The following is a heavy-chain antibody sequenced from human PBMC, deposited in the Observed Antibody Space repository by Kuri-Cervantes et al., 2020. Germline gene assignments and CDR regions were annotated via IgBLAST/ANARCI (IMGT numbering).Heavy chain of an antibody. CDR3: ARVSIGAIAGRIKYYYYGMDV. V-gene: IGHV1-2*02. CDR1: GYTFTGYY. Sequence: ASVKVSCKASGYTFTGYYMHWVRQAPGQGLEWMGWINPNSGGTNYAQKFQGRVTMTRDTSTSTVYMGLSSLRSEDTAVYYCARVSIGAIAGRIKYYYYGMDVWGQGTTVTVSS. J-gene: IGHJ6*02. D-gene: IGHD6-13*01. CDR2: INPNSGGT.